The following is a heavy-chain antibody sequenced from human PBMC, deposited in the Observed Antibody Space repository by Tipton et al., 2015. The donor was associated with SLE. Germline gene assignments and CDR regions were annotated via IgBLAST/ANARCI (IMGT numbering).Heavy chain of an antibody. V-gene: IGHV1-8*01. D-gene: IGHD2-15*01. Sequence: QSGPEVKKPGASVKVSCKASGYTFTSYDINWVRQATGQGLEWMGWMNPNSGNTGYAQKFQGRVTMTRNTSISTAYMELSSLRSEDTAVYYCARVPYCSGGSCYPTDDYWGQGTLVTVSS. CDR1: GYTFTSYD. CDR3: ARVPYCSGGSCYPTDDY. CDR2: MNPNSGNT. J-gene: IGHJ4*02.